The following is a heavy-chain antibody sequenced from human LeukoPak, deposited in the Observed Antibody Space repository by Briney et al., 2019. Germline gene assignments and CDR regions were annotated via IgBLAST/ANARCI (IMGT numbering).Heavy chain of an antibody. J-gene: IGHJ4*02. Sequence: GASVKVSFKVSGYTLTELSMHWVRQAPGKGLEWMGGFDPEDGETIYAQKFQGRVTMTEDTSTDTAYMELSSLRSEDTAVYYCATAYGSGSYYILGRLRAGYFDYWGQGTLVTVSS. CDR3: ATAYGSGSYYILGRLRAGYFDY. V-gene: IGHV1-24*01. CDR2: FDPEDGET. CDR1: GYTLTELS. D-gene: IGHD3-10*01.